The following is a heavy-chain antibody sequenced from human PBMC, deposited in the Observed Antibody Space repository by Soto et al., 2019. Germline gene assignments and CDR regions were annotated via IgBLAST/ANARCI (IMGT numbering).Heavy chain of an antibody. CDR2: ISHSGST. V-gene: IGHV4-31*03. J-gene: IGHJ4*02. D-gene: IGHD3-10*01. CDR1: GGSISSAAYY. CDR3: ARVSYGSGSYYNADFDY. Sequence: SETLSLTCTVSGGSISSAAYYWSWIRQHPGKGLEWIGYISHSGSTYYTPSLKSRVTISVDTSKNQFSLKLSSVTAADTAVYYCARVSYGSGSYYNADFDYWGQGTRVTVSS.